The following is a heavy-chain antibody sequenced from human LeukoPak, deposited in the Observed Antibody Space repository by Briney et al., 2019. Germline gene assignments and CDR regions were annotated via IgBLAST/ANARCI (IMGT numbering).Heavy chain of an antibody. CDR2: ISYDGSNK. V-gene: IGHV3-30*18. D-gene: IGHD2-15*01. CDR3: AKDWWQQSGSPLDY. J-gene: IGHJ4*02. CDR1: GFTFSSYG. Sequence: GGSLRLSCAASGFTFSSYGMHWVRQAPGKGLEWVAVISYDGSNKYYADSVKGRFTISRDNSKTTLYLQMNSLRAEDTAVYYCAKDWWQQSGSPLDYWGQGTLVTVSS.